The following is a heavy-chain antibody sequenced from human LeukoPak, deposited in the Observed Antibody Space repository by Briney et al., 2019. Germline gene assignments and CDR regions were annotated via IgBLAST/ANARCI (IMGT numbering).Heavy chain of an antibody. Sequence: SETLSLTCAVSGGSISSNSYYWGWIRQPPGKGLEWIGSIYYSGSTYYNPSLKSRVTISVDTSKNQFSLKLSSVTAADTAVYYCARQGPYYYGSGSANYYYYYYMDVWGKGTTVTISS. CDR2: IYYSGST. D-gene: IGHD3-10*01. CDR3: ARQGPYYYGSGSANYYYYYYMDV. CDR1: GGSISSNSYY. J-gene: IGHJ6*03. V-gene: IGHV4-39*01.